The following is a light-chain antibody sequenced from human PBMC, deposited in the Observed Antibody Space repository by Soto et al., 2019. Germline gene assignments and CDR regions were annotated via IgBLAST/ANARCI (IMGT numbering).Light chain of an antibody. CDR3: AAWDDSLNGLV. Sequence: QLVLTQPPSASGTPRQRVTISCSGSSSNIGSNTVNWYQQLPGTAPKLLIYSNNQRPSGVPDRFAGSKSGTSASLAISGLQSEDEADYYCAAWDDSLNGLVFGGGTKLTVL. CDR2: SNN. J-gene: IGLJ2*01. V-gene: IGLV1-44*01. CDR1: SSNIGSNT.